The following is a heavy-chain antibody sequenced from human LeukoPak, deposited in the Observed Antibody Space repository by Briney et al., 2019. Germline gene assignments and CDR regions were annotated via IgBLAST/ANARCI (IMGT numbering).Heavy chain of an antibody. Sequence: GGSLRLSCAASGFTFSSYAMSWVRQAPGKGLEWFSAITGGGDDTYYADSVEGRFTISRDSSKNTLYLQMTSLRAEDTAVYYCAKGSRVSRPYYFDYWGQGTLVTVSS. CDR3: AKGSRVSRPYYFDY. D-gene: IGHD6-6*01. J-gene: IGHJ4*02. CDR1: GFTFSSYA. CDR2: ITGGGDDT. V-gene: IGHV3-23*01.